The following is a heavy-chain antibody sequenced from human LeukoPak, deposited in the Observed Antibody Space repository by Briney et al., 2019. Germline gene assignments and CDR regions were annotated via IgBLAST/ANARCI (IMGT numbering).Heavy chain of an antibody. CDR3: AREEEANNAFDI. D-gene: IGHD2/OR15-2a*01. Sequence: SETLSLTCTVSGGSISSGGYYWSWIRQHPGKGLEWIGYIYYSGSTYYNPSLKSRVTISVDTSKNQFSLKLSSVTAADTAVYYCAREEEANNAFDIWGKGTMVSVSS. V-gene: IGHV4-31*03. CDR1: GGSISSGGYY. CDR2: IYYSGST. J-gene: IGHJ3*02.